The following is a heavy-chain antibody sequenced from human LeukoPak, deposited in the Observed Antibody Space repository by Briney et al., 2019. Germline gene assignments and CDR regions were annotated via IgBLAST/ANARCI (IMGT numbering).Heavy chain of an antibody. D-gene: IGHD2-2*01. CDR1: GYTFTSYG. Sequence: ASVKVSCKASGYTFTSYGISWVRQAHGQGLEWMGWISAYKGNTNYAQKHQGRVTMTKDTSTSTAYMELRSLRSDDTAVYYCARGPCSSTSCHVSYYYYMDVWGKGTTVTVSS. CDR2: ISAYKGNT. CDR3: ARGPCSSTSCHVSYYYYMDV. V-gene: IGHV1-18*01. J-gene: IGHJ6*03.